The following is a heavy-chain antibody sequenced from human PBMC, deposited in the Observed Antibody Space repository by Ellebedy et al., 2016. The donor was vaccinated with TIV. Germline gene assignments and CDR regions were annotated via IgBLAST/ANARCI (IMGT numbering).Heavy chain of an antibody. D-gene: IGHD2/OR15-2a*01. CDR3: ARYYWAYGLDV. V-gene: IGHV3-74*01. CDR2: INSDGSVT. J-gene: IGHJ6*02. CDR1: GFTFSGDW. Sequence: GESLKISCAGSGFTFSGDWMSWVRQVPGKGLVWVSHINSDGSVTGYADSVKGRFTISRDNAKNTLYLQMNSLRTEDTSIYYCARYYWAYGLDVWGQGTTVTVSS.